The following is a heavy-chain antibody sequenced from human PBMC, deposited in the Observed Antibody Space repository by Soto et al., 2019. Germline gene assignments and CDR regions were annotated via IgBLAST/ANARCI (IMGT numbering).Heavy chain of an antibody. CDR3: ARDGAYSYGQRYYYYYGMDV. D-gene: IGHD5-18*01. Sequence: QVQLVESGGGVVQPGRSLRLSCAASGFTFSSYAMHWVRQAPGKGLEWVAVISYDGSNKYYADSVKGRFTISRDNSKNTLYLQMNSLRAEDTAVYYCARDGAYSYGQRYYYYYGMDVW. CDR1: GFTFSSYA. CDR2: ISYDGSNK. J-gene: IGHJ6*01. V-gene: IGHV3-30-3*01.